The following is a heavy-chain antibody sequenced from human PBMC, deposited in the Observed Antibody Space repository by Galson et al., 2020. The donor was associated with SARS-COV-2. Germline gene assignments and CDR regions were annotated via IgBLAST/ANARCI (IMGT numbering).Heavy chain of an antibody. J-gene: IGHJ5*01. Sequence: SETLSLTCAVSSGAISSNAYSWNWIRQPPGQGPEWIGNIYYTGTTAYNPSLQSRVTISIDGSHNQFSLTLTSLTAADTAVYFCARDVGFDWFDSWGQGILVTVSS. CDR1: SGAISSNAYS. CDR2: IYYTGTT. D-gene: IGHD1-26*01. CDR3: ARDVGFDWFDS. V-gene: IGHV4-30-2*01.